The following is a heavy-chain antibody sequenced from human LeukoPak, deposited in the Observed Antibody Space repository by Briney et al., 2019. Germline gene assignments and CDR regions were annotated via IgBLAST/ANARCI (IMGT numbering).Heavy chain of an antibody. V-gene: IGHV4-30-2*01. CDR1: GGSISSGGYS. Sequence: PSQTLSLTCAVSGGSISSGGYSWSWIRQPPGKGLEWIGYIYHSGSTYYNPSLKSRVTISVDRSKNQFSLKLSSVTAADTAVYYCARAYCSGGSCYPFDYWGQGALVTVSS. J-gene: IGHJ4*02. CDR3: ARAYCSGGSCYPFDY. CDR2: IYHSGST. D-gene: IGHD2-15*01.